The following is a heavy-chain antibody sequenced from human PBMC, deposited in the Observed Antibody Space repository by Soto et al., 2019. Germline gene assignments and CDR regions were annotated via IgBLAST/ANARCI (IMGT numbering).Heavy chain of an antibody. V-gene: IGHV1-69*05. CDR3: ATCHNGNYFTDAFEI. CDR1: GDIFSNHV. J-gene: IGHJ3*02. Sequence: QVQLMQSGTEMRKPGSSVKVSCKASGDIFSNHVISWIRQAPGQGLQWMGGIIPMFGTPNYAPKLQGRLSLTTEESTCTTYLDLRRLRSADTTLYYCATCHNGNYFTDAFEIWGQGTGVSVDS. D-gene: IGHD4-17*01. CDR2: IIPMFGTP.